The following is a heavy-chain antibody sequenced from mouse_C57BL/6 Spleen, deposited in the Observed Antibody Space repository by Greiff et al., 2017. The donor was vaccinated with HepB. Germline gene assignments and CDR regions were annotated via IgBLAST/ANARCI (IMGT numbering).Heavy chain of an antibody. J-gene: IGHJ3*01. CDR1: GYTFTDYY. Sequence: QVQLQQSGAELVRPGASVKLSCKASGYTFTDYYINWVKQRPGQGLEWIARIYPGSGNTYCNEKFKGKATLTAEKSSSTAYMQLSSLTSEDSAVYFCASEGTNWDFAYWGQGTLVTVSA. CDR3: ASEGTNWDFAY. V-gene: IGHV1-76*01. CDR2: IYPGSGNT. D-gene: IGHD4-1*01.